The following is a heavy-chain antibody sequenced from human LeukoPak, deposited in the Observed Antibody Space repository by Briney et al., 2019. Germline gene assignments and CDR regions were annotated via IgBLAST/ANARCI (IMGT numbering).Heavy chain of an antibody. J-gene: IGHJ4*02. Sequence: SETLSLTCIVSGGSISGYYWSWIRQPPGKGLEWIGEINHSGSTNYNPSLKSRVTISVDTSKNQFSLKLSSVTAADTAVYYCARAWAAAGDFDYWGQGTLVTVSS. D-gene: IGHD6-13*01. CDR2: INHSGST. CDR3: ARAWAAAGDFDY. V-gene: IGHV4-34*01. CDR1: GGSISGYY.